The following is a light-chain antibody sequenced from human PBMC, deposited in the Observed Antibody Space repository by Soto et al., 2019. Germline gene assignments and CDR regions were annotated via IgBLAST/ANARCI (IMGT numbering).Light chain of an antibody. V-gene: IGKV1-5*03. Sequence: DIQMTQSPSTLSGSVGDRVTITCRASQTISSWLAWYQQKPGKAPKLLIYKASTLTSGVPSRFSGSGSGTEFTLTISSLQPDDFATNYCQHYNSYSEAFGQGTKVDIK. CDR1: QTISSW. J-gene: IGKJ1*01. CDR3: QHYNSYSEA. CDR2: KAS.